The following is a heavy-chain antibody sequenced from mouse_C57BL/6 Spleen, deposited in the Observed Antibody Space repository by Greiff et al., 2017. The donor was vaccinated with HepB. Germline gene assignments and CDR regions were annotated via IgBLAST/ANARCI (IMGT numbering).Heavy chain of an antibody. CDR2: INPSNGGT. D-gene: IGHD1-1*01. CDR3: ARMGQFITTAFFDY. CDR1: GYTFTSYW. Sequence: QVQLQQPGTELVKPGASVKLSCKASGYTFTSYWMHWVKQRPGQGLEWIGNINPSNGGTNYNEKFKSKATLTVGKSSSTAYMQLSSLTSEDSAVYYCARMGQFITTAFFDYWGQGTTLTVSS. J-gene: IGHJ2*01. V-gene: IGHV1-53*01.